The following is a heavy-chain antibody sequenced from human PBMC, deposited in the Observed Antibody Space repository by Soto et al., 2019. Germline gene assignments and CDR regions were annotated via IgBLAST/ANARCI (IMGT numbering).Heavy chain of an antibody. Sequence: GGSLRLSCAASGFTFSSYDMHWVRQATGKGLEWVSAIGTAGDTYYPGSVKGRFTISRENAKNSLYLQMNSLRAGDTAVYYCARGAGDWTEVAATNFDYWGQGTLVTVSS. J-gene: IGHJ4*02. CDR3: ARGAGDWTEVAATNFDY. D-gene: IGHD2-15*01. CDR1: GFTFSSYD. V-gene: IGHV3-13*01. CDR2: IGTAGDT.